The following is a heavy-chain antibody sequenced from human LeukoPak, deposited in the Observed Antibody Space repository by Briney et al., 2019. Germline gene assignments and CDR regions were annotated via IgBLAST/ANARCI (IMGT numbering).Heavy chain of an antibody. CDR1: GGSISSSNW. V-gene: IGHV4-4*02. J-gene: IGHJ4*02. CDR2: IYHSGST. D-gene: IGHD3-9*01. Sequence: SETLSLTCAVSGGSISSSNWWSWVRQPPGKGLEWIGEIYHSGSTNYNPSLKSRVTMSVDKSKNQFSLKLSSVTAADTAVYYCARDSGNDILTGYYDYWGQGTLVTVSS. CDR3: ARDSGNDILTGYYDY.